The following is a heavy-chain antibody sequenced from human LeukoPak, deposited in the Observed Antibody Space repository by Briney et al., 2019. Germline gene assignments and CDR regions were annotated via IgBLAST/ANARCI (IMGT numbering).Heavy chain of an antibody. CDR2: IYTSGST. V-gene: IGHV4-4*07. J-gene: IGHJ4*02. Sequence: KTSETLSLTCTVSGGSISIYYWSWIRQPAGKGLEWIGRIYTSGSTNYNPSLKSRVTMSVDTSKNQFSLKLSSVTAADTAVYYCARDTRMGPGSYFRHSGFDYWGQGTLVTVSS. CDR1: GGSISIYY. CDR3: ARDTRMGPGSYFRHSGFDY. D-gene: IGHD3-10*01.